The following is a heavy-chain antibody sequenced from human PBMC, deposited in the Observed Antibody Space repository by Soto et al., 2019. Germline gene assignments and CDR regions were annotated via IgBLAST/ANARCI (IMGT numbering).Heavy chain of an antibody. CDR3: ARGGGGYYYYGMDV. CDR1: GFTFSGYA. Sequence: LRLSCAASGFTFSGYAMHWVRQAPGKGLEWVALISYDGSNKYYADSVKGRFTVSRDSSKNTVFLQMNSLRPEDTAVYYCARGGGGYYYYGMDVWGQGTKVTVSS. V-gene: IGHV3-30-3*01. CDR2: ISYDGSNK. D-gene: IGHD2-15*01. J-gene: IGHJ6*02.